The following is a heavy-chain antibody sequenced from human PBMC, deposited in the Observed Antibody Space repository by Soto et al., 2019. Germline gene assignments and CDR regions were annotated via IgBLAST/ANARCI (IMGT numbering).Heavy chain of an antibody. CDR3: AREEPSITMVRGPMAY. Sequence: SVKVSCKASGGTFSSYAISWVRQAPGQGLEWMGGIIPIFGTANYAQKFQGRVTITADESTSTAYMELSSLRSEDTAVYYCAREEPSITMVRGPMAYWGQGTLVTVSS. J-gene: IGHJ4*02. CDR1: GGTFSSYA. V-gene: IGHV1-69*13. D-gene: IGHD3-10*01. CDR2: IIPIFGTA.